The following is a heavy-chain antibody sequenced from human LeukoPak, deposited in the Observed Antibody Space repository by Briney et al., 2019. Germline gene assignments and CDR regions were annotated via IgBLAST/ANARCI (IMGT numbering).Heavy chain of an antibody. D-gene: IGHD6-19*01. CDR2: ISGSGGST. V-gene: IGHV3-23*01. CDR1: GFTFSNSD. J-gene: IGHJ4*02. Sequence: PGGSLRLSCATSGFTFSNSDMNWVRQAPGKGLEWVSAISGSGGSTYYADSVKGRFTISRDNSKNTLYLQMNSLRAEDTAVYYCAKKRPVAGTPYYFDYWGQGTLVTVSS. CDR3: AKKRPVAGTPYYFDY.